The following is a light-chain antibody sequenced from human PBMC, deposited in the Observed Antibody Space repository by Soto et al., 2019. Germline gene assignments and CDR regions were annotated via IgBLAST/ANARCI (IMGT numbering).Light chain of an antibody. CDR2: GAS. CDR1: QSVDSTF. J-gene: IGKJ1*01. Sequence: EIVLTQSPGSLSLSPGQRATLSCRASQSVDSTFFAWYQKKPGQAPRLLIYGASKRDTGVPDRFSGSGSGTDFTLTISRLGPEGLAVYYCQQYMSSVTFGQGTKVEI. V-gene: IGKV3-20*01. CDR3: QQYMSSVT.